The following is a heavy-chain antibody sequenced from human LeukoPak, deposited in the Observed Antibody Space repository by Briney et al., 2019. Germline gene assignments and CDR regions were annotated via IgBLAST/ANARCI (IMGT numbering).Heavy chain of an antibody. CDR3: ARGGQLVRRPGGDY. CDR2: ISYDGSNK. Sequence: GGSLRLSCAASGFTFSDYYMHWVRQAPGKGLEWVAVISYDGSNKYYADSVKGRFTISRDNSKNTLYLQMNSLRAEDTAVYYCARGGQLVRRPGGDYWGQGTLVTVSS. D-gene: IGHD6-13*01. J-gene: IGHJ4*02. CDR1: GFTFSDYY. V-gene: IGHV3-30-3*01.